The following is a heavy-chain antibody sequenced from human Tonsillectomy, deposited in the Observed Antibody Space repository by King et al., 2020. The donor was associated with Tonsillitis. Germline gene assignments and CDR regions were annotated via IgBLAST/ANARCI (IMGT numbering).Heavy chain of an antibody. Sequence: VQLVESGGGLVKPGGSLRLSCAASGLTFSDYYMSWIRQAPGKGLEWVSYISSRSTYTYYADSVKGRFTISRDNAKNSVYLQMNSLRADDTAVYYCATSGGYCSSTSCYLGAFDIWGQGTMVTVSS. CDR3: ATSGGYCSSTSCYLGAFDI. V-gene: IGHV3-11*05. J-gene: IGHJ3*02. CDR1: GLTFSDYY. D-gene: IGHD2-2*01. CDR2: ISSRSTYT.